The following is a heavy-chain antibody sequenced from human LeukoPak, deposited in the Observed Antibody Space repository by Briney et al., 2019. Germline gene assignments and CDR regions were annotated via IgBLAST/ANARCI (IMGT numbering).Heavy chain of an antibody. CDR3: ARVRKDYDILTGYYNGYNWFDP. Sequence: PSETLSLTCAVSGGSISSGGYSWSWIRQPPGKGLEWIGYIYHSGSTYYNPSLKSRVTISVDRSKNQFSLKLSSVTAADTAVYYCARVRKDYDILTGYYNGYNWFDPWGQGTLVTVSS. V-gene: IGHV4-30-2*01. D-gene: IGHD3-9*01. CDR2: IYHSGST. CDR1: GGSISSGGYS. J-gene: IGHJ5*02.